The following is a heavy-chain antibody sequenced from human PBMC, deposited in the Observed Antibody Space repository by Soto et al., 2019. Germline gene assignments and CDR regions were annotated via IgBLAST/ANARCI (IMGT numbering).Heavy chain of an antibody. V-gene: IGHV4-61*01. CDR1: GGSVSSGSYY. Sequence: KSSETLSLTCTVSGGSVSSGSYYWSWIRQPPGKGLEWIGYIYYSGSTNYNPSLKSRVTISVDTSKNQFSLKLSSVTAADTAVYYCARGDSGSYFNYWGQGTLVTVSS. J-gene: IGHJ4*02. D-gene: IGHD1-26*01. CDR2: IYYSGST. CDR3: ARGDSGSYFNY.